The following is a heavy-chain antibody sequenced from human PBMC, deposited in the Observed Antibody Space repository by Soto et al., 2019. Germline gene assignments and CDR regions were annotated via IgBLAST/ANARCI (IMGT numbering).Heavy chain of an antibody. D-gene: IGHD6-6*01. Sequence: GGSLRLSCAASGFTFSSYAMSWVRQAPGKGLEWVSAISVSGGSTYYADSVKGRFTISRDNSKNTLYLQMNSLRAEDTAVYYCAKDREPSIAANWFDPWGQGTLVTVSS. V-gene: IGHV3-23*01. J-gene: IGHJ5*02. CDR3: AKDREPSIAANWFDP. CDR1: GFTFSSYA. CDR2: ISVSGGST.